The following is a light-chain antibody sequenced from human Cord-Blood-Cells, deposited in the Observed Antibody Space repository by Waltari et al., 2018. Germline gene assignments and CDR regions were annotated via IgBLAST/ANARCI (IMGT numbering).Light chain of an antibody. J-gene: IGKJ1*01. CDR1: QSISRW. CDR3: QQYNSYSRT. Sequence: DIQMTQCPSTLSASVGDRVTITCRASQSISRWLACYQQKPGKAPKLLIYKASSLESGFPSRFSGSGSGTEFTLTISSLQPDDFATYYCQQYNSYSRTFGQGTKVEIK. CDR2: KAS. V-gene: IGKV1-5*03.